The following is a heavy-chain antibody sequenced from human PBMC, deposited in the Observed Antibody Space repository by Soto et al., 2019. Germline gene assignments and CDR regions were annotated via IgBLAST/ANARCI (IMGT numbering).Heavy chain of an antibody. CDR2: INSDGSST. CDR3: ARDDIEVGATLYYYYYGMDV. J-gene: IGHJ6*02. V-gene: IGHV3-74*01. D-gene: IGHD1-26*01. Sequence: GGSLRLSCVASGFTFSSYWMHWVRQAPGKGLVWVSRINSDGSSTSYADSVKGRFTISRDNAKNTLYLQMNSLRAEDTAVYYCARDDIEVGATLYYYYYGMDVWGQGTTVTVSS. CDR1: GFTFSSYW.